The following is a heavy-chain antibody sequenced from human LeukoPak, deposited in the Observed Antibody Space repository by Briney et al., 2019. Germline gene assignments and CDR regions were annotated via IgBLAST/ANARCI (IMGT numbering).Heavy chain of an antibody. D-gene: IGHD6-6*01. CDR3: ARDPPSAYTSPWFYFDY. V-gene: IGHV3-33*01. Sequence: PGRSLRLSCAASGFTFTNYGMHWVRQAPDKGLEWVAVTWYDGSNKSYADSVKGRFTISRDNSKNTLYLQMNSLRAEATAVYYCARDPPSAYTSPWFYFDYWGQGTLVTVSS. CDR1: GFTFTNYG. J-gene: IGHJ4*02. CDR2: TWYDGSNK.